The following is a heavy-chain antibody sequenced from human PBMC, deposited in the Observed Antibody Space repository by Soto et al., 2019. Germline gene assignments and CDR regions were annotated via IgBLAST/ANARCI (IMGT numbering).Heavy chain of an antibody. CDR2: INHSGST. D-gene: IGHD6-19*01. Sequence: SETLSLTCAVYGGSFSGYYWSWIRQPPGKGLEWIGEINHSGSTNYNPSLKSRVTISVDTSKNQFSLKLSSVTAADTAVYYCARVGGIAVAAGGWFDPWGQGTLVTVSS. J-gene: IGHJ5*02. CDR3: ARVGGIAVAAGGWFDP. V-gene: IGHV4-34*01. CDR1: GGSFSGYY.